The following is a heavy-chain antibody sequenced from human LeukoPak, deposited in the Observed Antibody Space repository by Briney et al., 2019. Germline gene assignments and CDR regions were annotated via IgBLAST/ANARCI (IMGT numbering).Heavy chain of an antibody. CDR3: VKEVTQHTSGWYFWH. CDR2: IYSGGST. J-gene: IGHJ4*02. Sequence: GGSLRLSCAASGFTVSSNYMSWVRQAPGKGLEWVSVIYSGGSTYYADSVKGRFTISRHNSKNTLYLQMNSLRAEDTAVYYCVKEVTQHTSGWYFWHWGQGNLVTVSS. CDR1: GFTVSSNY. V-gene: IGHV3-53*04. D-gene: IGHD6-19*01.